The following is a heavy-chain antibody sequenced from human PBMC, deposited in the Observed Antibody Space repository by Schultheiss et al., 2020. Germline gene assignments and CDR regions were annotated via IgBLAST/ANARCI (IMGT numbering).Heavy chain of an antibody. J-gene: IGHJ2*01. Sequence: SETLSLTCTVSGGSISSSSYYWGWIRQPPGKGLEWIGSIYYSGSTNYNPSLKSRVTISVDTSKNQFSLKLSSVTAADTAVYYCARDLGSFYGDYWYFDLWGRGTLVTVSS. CDR2: IYYSGST. CDR1: GGSISSSSYY. V-gene: IGHV4-39*07. CDR3: ARDLGSFYGDYWYFDL. D-gene: IGHD4-17*01.